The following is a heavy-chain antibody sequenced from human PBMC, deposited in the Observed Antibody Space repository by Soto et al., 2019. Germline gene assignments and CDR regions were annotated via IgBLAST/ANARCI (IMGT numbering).Heavy chain of an antibody. CDR2: IRSRANSYAT. Sequence: GGSLRLACAASGFSFNGSAMHWVRQASGKGLEWVGRIRSRANSYATTYAASVKGRFTISRDDSENTASLHMNSLKTEDTAVYYCTTSDNDKFVDYWGQGILVTVSS. D-gene: IGHD5-12*01. V-gene: IGHV3-73*01. CDR3: TTSDNDKFVDY. CDR1: GFSFNGSA. J-gene: IGHJ4*02.